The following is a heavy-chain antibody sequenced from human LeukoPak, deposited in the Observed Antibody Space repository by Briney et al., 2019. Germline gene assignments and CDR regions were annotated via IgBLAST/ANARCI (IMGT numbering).Heavy chain of an antibody. J-gene: IGHJ4*02. V-gene: IGHV3-21*01. CDR2: ISSSSSYI. D-gene: IGHD1-26*01. Sequence: GGSLRLSCAASGFTFSSYSMNWVHQAPGKGLEWVSSISSSSSYIYYADSVKGRFTISRDNAKNSLYLQMNSLRAEDTAVYYCARRPLVGATAFDYWGQGTLVTVSS. CDR3: ARRPLVGATAFDY. CDR1: GFTFSSYS.